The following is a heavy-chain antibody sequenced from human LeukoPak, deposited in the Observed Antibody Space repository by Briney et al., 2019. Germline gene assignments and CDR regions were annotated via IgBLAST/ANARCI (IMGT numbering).Heavy chain of an antibody. CDR1: GGSLSSSFY. CDR3: AGQKITAADGTKGYFEY. Sequence: PSETLSLTCTVSGGSLSSSFYWAWLRPPPGKGLEWIGIIYYIGITYYNPSLNSRVTISVDTSKNQLYLHLNSVTAADTALYYCAGQKITAADGTKGYFEYWGQGTRVAVSS. J-gene: IGHJ4*02. CDR2: IYYIGIT. D-gene: IGHD6-13*01. V-gene: IGHV4-39*01.